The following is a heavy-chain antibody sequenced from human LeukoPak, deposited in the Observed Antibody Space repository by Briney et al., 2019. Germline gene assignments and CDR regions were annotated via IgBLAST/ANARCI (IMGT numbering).Heavy chain of an antibody. CDR2: ILHSGST. CDR1: GGSISSGAYY. J-gene: IGHJ4*02. Sequence: KTSQTLSLTCTVSGGSISSGAYYWSWTRQHPGKGLEWIGYILHSGSTYYNPSLKSRITISIDTSKNQFSLNLTSVTAADTAVYYCARGSTYADYVFDYWGQGTLVTVSS. CDR3: ARGSTYADYVFDY. V-gene: IGHV4-31*03. D-gene: IGHD4-17*01.